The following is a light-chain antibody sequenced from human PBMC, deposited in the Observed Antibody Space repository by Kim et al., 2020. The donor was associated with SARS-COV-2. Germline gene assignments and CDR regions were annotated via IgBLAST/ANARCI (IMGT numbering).Light chain of an antibody. CDR1: SSNIGANYE. CDR2: YNT. Sequence: QRVTISCTGSSSNIGANYEVHWYQQLPGTAPKLLIFYNTNRPSGVPDRFSGSKSGTSASLAITGLQAEDEADYYCQSYDSSLSAWVFGGGTKLTVL. J-gene: IGLJ3*02. V-gene: IGLV1-40*01. CDR3: QSYDSSLSAWV.